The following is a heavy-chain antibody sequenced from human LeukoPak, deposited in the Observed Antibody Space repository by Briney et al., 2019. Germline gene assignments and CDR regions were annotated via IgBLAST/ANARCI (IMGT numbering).Heavy chain of an antibody. D-gene: IGHD3-9*01. CDR2: INPNSGGT. Sequence: ASVKVSCKASGYTFTGYYMHWVRQAPGQGLEWMGWINPNSGGTNYAQKFQGRVTMTRDTSISTAYMELSRLRSDDTAVYYRARRYFDWRYGMDVWGQGTTVTVSS. J-gene: IGHJ6*02. CDR3: ARRYFDWRYGMDV. V-gene: IGHV1-2*02. CDR1: GYTFTGYY.